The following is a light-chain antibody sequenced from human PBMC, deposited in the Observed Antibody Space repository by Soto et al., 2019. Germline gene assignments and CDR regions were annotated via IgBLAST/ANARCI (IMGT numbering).Light chain of an antibody. CDR1: NSDVGGYNY. J-gene: IGLJ2*01. V-gene: IGLV2-14*01. Sequence: QSALTQPASVSGSPGQSIAISCTGTNSDVGGYNYVSWYQQHPGKAPKLMIYDVSNRPSGVSDRFSGSKSGNTASLTISGRQAEDEADYYCSSYTTSSSLEVFGGGTKLTVL. CDR2: DVS. CDR3: SSYTTSSSLEV.